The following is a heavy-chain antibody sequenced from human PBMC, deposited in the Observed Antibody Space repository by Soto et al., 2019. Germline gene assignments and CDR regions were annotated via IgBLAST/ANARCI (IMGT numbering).Heavy chain of an antibody. D-gene: IGHD3-10*01. CDR2: IYYSGST. J-gene: IGHJ5*02. V-gene: IGHV4-31*03. CDR1: GGSISSGGYY. CDR3: ARDQPYGSHVGWFDP. Sequence: SETLSLTCTVSGGSISSGGYYWSWIRQHPGKGLEWIGYIYYSGSTYYNPSLKSRVTISVDTSKNQFSLKLSSVTAADTAVYYCARDQPYGSHVGWFDPWGQGTLVTVSS.